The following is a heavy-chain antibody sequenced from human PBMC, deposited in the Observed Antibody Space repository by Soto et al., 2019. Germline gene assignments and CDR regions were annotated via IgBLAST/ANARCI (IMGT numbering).Heavy chain of an antibody. CDR2: INHSGST. Sequence: QVQLQQWGAGLLKPSETLSLTCAVYGGSFSGYYWSWIRQPPGKGLEWIGEINHSGSTNYNPSLKSRVTISVDTSKSQFSLKLSSVTAADTAVYYCARGRGSGRYYYYYMDVWGKGTTVTVSS. J-gene: IGHJ6*03. CDR1: GGSFSGYY. D-gene: IGHD3-10*01. V-gene: IGHV4-34*01. CDR3: ARGRGSGRYYYYYMDV.